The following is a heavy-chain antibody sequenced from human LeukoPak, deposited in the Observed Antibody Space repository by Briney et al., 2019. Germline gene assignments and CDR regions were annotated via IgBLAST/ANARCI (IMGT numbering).Heavy chain of an antibody. Sequence: SETLSLTCAVSGYSISSGYYWGWIRQPPGKGLEWIGSIYHSGSTYYNPSLKSRVTISVDTSKNQLSLKLSSVTAADTAVYYCARSSQATVTRRGFDYWGQGTLVTVSS. CDR1: GYSISSGYY. CDR2: IYHSGST. J-gene: IGHJ4*02. D-gene: IGHD4-11*01. V-gene: IGHV4-38-2*01. CDR3: ARSSQATVTRRGFDY.